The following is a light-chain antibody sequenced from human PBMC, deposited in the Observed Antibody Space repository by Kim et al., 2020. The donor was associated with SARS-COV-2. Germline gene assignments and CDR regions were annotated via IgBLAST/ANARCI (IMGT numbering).Light chain of an antibody. CDR1: QSVSGNY. V-gene: IGKV3-20*01. CDR2: CTS. J-gene: IGKJ2*01. CDR3: QQYVSSTET. Sequence: VLTPSPGTLSLSPGERDPLSCRARQSVSGNYLSWYHQNPGQAPRLLNYCTSTSATGIADMFSRSVSGTDFTLTIRRLEPEDCAVYYCQQYVSSTETFRQGTKLEI.